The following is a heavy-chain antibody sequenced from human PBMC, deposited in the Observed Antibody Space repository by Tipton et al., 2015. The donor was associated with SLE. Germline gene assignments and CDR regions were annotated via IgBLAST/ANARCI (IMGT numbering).Heavy chain of an antibody. J-gene: IGHJ4*02. Sequence: QLVQSGAEVKPSETLALTCTVSDGSISSTNYYWGWIRQPPGKGLEWIGYIYYSGTTNYNPSLKSRVTISMDRSKNQFSLKLNSVTAADTAVYYCARMYAHIWESYPYSFDFWGQGALVSVSS. D-gene: IGHD3-16*02. CDR1: DGSISSTNYY. CDR2: IYYSGTT. V-gene: IGHV4-61*05. CDR3: ARMYAHIWESYPYSFDF.